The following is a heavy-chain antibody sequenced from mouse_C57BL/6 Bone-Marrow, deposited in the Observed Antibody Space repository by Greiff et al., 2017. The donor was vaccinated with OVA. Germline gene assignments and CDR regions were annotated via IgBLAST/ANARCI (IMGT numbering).Heavy chain of an antibody. CDR2: ISSGGDYI. Sequence: EVMLVESGEGLVKPGGSLKLSCAASGFTFSSYAMSWVRQTPEKRLEWVAYISSGGDYIYYADTVKGRFTISRDNARNTLYLQMSSLKSEDTAMYYCTRDGPPLYYDYAWLADWGKGTLVTVSA. D-gene: IGHD2-4*01. CDR1: GFTFSSYA. V-gene: IGHV5-9-1*02. CDR3: TRDGPPLYYDYAWLAD. J-gene: IGHJ3*01.